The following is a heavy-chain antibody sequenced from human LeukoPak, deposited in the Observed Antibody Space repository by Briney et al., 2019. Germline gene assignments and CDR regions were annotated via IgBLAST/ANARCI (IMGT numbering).Heavy chain of an antibody. D-gene: IGHD6-19*01. CDR1: GGSFSGYY. CDR2: INHSGST. CDR3: ARGPLGSSGWYYFDY. V-gene: IGHV4-34*01. Sequence: SATLSLTCAVYGGSFSGYYWSWIRQPPGKGLEWIGEINHSGSTNYNPSLKSRVTISVDTSKNQFSLKLSSVTAADTAVYYCARGPLGSSGWYYFDYWGQGTLVTVSS. J-gene: IGHJ4*02.